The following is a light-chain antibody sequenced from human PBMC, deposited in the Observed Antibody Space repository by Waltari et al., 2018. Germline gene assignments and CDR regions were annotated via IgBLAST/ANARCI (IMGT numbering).Light chain of an antibody. Sequence: DIQMTQSPSSVSASVGDRVTITCRASQAISGRLAWYQQKPGRAPNLLIYGASSVQSGVPSRFSGSGSGTDFTLTISNLQPEDFATYYCQQATSLPLTFGGGTKVEIK. CDR3: QQATSLPLT. CDR2: GAS. J-gene: IGKJ4*01. V-gene: IGKV1-12*01. CDR1: QAISGR.